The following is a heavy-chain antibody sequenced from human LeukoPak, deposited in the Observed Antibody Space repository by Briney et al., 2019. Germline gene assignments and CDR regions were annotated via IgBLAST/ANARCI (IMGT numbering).Heavy chain of an antibody. Sequence: PGGSLRLSCAASGFTFSSYAMSWVRQAPVKGLEWVSAISGSGGSTYYADSVKGRFTISRDNSKNTLYLQMNSLRAEDTAVYYCAKDSPTVTTDYYYYGMDVWGQGTTVTVSS. J-gene: IGHJ6*02. D-gene: IGHD4-11*01. CDR2: ISGSGGST. V-gene: IGHV3-23*01. CDR1: GFTFSSYA. CDR3: AKDSPTVTTDYYYYGMDV.